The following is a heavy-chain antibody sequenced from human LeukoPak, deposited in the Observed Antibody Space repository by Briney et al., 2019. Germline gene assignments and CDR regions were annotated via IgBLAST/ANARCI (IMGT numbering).Heavy chain of an antibody. CDR2: ISSSSSYI. CDR3: AREILAPGKTHDY. J-gene: IGHJ4*02. V-gene: IGHV3-21*01. Sequence: PGGSLRLSCAASGFTFSSYSMNWVRQAPGKGLEWVSSISSSSSYIYYAGSVKGRFTISRDNAKNSLYLQMNSLRAEDTAVYYCAREILAPGKTHDYWGQGTLVTVSS. CDR1: GFTFSSYS.